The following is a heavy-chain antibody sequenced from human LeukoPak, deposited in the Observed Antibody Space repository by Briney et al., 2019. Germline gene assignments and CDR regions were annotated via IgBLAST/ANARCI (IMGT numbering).Heavy chain of an antibody. D-gene: IGHD3-16*02. CDR1: GGSISSYY. V-gene: IGHV4-59*01. CDR2: VYYSGNT. CDR3: ARAKYPGELSH. Sequence: SETLSLACTVSGGSISSYYWSWIRQPPGKGLEWIGYVYYSGNTNYNPSLKSRVTISVDTSKNQFSLKLSSVTAADTAVYYCARAKYPGELSHWGQGTLVTVSS. J-gene: IGHJ4*02.